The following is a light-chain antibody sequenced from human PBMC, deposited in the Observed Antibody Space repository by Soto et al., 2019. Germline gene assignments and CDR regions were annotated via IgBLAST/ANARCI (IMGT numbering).Light chain of an antibody. V-gene: IGKV3-20*01. CDR1: QSVSSSY. CDR3: HQYGSSPYT. J-gene: IGKJ2*01. CDR2: GAS. Sequence: EIVLTQSPGTLSLSPGERATLSCRASQSVSSSYLAWYPQKPGQTPRLLIYGASSRATGIPDRCSGSGSGRDFTLTISRLEPDDVAVYYCHQYGSSPYTFGQGTKLEIK.